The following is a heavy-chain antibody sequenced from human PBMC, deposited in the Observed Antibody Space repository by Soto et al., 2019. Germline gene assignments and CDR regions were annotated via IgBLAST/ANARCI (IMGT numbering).Heavy chain of an antibody. CDR1: GFTFTSSA. D-gene: IGHD4-17*01. CDR3: AATTDYGDYGQGGPLGDI. CDR2: IVVGSGNT. Sequence: ASVKVSCKASGFTFTSSAMQWVRQARGQRLEWIGWIVVGSGNTNYAQKFQERVTITRDMSTSTAYMELSSLRSEDTAVYYCAATTDYGDYGQGGPLGDIWGQGTMVTVSS. V-gene: IGHV1-58*02. J-gene: IGHJ3*02.